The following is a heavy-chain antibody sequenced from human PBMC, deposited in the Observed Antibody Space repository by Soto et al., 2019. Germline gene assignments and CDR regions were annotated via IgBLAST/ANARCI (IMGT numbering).Heavy chain of an antibody. CDR1: GFTFRSYG. CDR3: ARDRLVPYGYGMDV. D-gene: IGHD2-2*01. J-gene: IGHJ6*02. CDR2: IWCDGSKK. V-gene: IGHV3-33*01. Sequence: QMQLVESGGGVVQPGRSLRLSCAASGFTFRSYGIHWVRQAPGKGLEWVALIWCDGSKKYYVDSVKGRFAVSRDNSKNTLYLQMNSLRVEDTAVYYCARDRLVPYGYGMDVWGQGTTVTVS.